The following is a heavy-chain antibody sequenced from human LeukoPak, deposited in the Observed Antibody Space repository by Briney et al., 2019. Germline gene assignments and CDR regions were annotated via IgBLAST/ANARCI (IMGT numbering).Heavy chain of an antibody. CDR1: GYSLAHGFF. Sequence: PSETLSLTCTVSGYSLAHGFFWAWIRQPPGGGLEWIGSLYHSGPTYYNTSLKSRISTSVDTSKNQFSLRLRLVTAADTAVYCARVEVPRDINDWYFDLWGRGTLVTVSS. J-gene: IGHJ2*01. CDR2: LYHSGPT. CDR3: ARVEVPRDINDWYFDL. D-gene: IGHD2-15*01. V-gene: IGHV4-38-2*02.